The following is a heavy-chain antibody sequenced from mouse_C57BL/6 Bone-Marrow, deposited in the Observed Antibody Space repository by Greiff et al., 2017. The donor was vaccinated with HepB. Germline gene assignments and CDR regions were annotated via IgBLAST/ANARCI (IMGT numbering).Heavy chain of an antibody. D-gene: IGHD2-2*01. V-gene: IGHV1-82*01. Sequence: QVQLQQSGPELVKPGASVKISCKASGYAFSSSWMNWVKQRPGKGLEWIGRIYPGDGDTNYNGKFKGKATLTADKSSSTAYMQLSSLTSEDSAVYYCARRYGCGWYFDVWGTGTTVTVSS. CDR2: IYPGDGDT. CDR3: ARRYGCGWYFDV. J-gene: IGHJ1*03. CDR1: GYAFSSSW.